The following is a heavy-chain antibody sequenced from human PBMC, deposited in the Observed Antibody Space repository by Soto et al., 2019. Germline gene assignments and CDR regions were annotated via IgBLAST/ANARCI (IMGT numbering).Heavy chain of an antibody. V-gene: IGHV4-59*01. CDR2: IYYSGST. CDR1: GGSISSYY. Sequence: QVQLQESGPGLVKPSETLSLTCTVSGGSISSYYWSWIRQPPGKGLEWIGYIYYSGSTNYNPSLLSRVTTAXXTXKXXSSLKLSSVTAADTAVYYCARTLYGSGSGYYGMAVWGQGTTVTVAS. J-gene: IGHJ6*02. D-gene: IGHD3-10*01. CDR3: ARTLYGSGSGYYGMAV.